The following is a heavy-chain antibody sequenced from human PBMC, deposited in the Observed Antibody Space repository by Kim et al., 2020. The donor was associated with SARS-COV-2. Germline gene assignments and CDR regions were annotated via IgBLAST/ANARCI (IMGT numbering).Heavy chain of an antibody. J-gene: IGHJ4*02. D-gene: IGHD3-22*01. CDR3: AFTRTYYYDSSGVHFDY. V-gene: IGHV4-30-2*05. Sequence: LKSRVTISVDTSKNQFSLKLSSVTAADTAVHYCAFTRTYYYDSSGVHFDYWGQGTLVTVSS.